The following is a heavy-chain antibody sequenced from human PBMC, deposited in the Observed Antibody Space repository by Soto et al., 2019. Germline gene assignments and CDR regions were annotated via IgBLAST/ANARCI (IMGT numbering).Heavy chain of an antibody. D-gene: IGHD3-3*01. V-gene: IGHV3-66*01. J-gene: IGHJ4*02. Sequence: EVLLVESGGGLVQPGGSLRLSCAASGFTVTSSYMSWVRQAPGKGLECVSLVYSNGATYYADSVKGRFTISRDTFRNTLDLQMNSLRAEDTAVYYCVRDSRLRSVGDYWGQGTLVTVSS. CDR1: GFTVTSSY. CDR2: VYSNGAT. CDR3: VRDSRLRSVGDY.